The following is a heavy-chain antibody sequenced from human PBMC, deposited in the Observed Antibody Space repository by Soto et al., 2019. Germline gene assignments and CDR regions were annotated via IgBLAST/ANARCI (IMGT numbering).Heavy chain of an antibody. V-gene: IGHV1-3*01. J-gene: IGHJ4*02. D-gene: IGHD1-26*01. CDR3: ARGPKNGNFFLSYFDY. CDR2: INAGNANT. Sequence: ASVKVSCKASGYTFTNYAMHWVRQAPGQMLEWMGWINAGNANTKYSQKFQDRVTITRDTSASTTYMDLSSLRSEDTAVYYCARGPKNGNFFLSYFDYWGQGTLVTVS. CDR1: GYTFTNYA.